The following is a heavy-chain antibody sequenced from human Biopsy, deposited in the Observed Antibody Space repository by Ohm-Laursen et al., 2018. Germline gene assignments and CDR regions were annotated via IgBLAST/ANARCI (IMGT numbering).Heavy chain of an antibody. D-gene: IGHD7-27*01. CDR3: ARLTGDPSY. CDR2: IYYTGYT. CDR1: GDSVSSGSHH. V-gene: IGHV4-61*01. J-gene: IGHJ4*02. Sequence: SETLSLTCRVSGDSVSSGSHHWSWIRQSPGKGLEWIGFIYYTGYTNYNPSLKSRATISVDTSKNQFSLKVISVTAADTAVYYCARLTGDPSYWGQGILVTVSS.